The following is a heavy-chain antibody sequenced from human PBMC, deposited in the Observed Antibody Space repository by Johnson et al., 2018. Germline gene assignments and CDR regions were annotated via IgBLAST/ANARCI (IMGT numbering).Heavy chain of an antibody. CDR3: ARGGTLRPAGHFQY. J-gene: IGHJ1*01. V-gene: IGHV3-9*01. CDR2: MSWNSGSI. Sequence: VQLVESGGGLVQPGGSRRLSCAASGFTFDDYAMHWVRQAPGKGLEWVSGMSWNSGSIGFADSVKGRFTISRDNAKNSLYLHMNSLRAEDSAVYYCARGGTLRPAGHFQYWGQGTLVTVSS. CDR1: GFTFDDYA. D-gene: IGHD1-1*01.